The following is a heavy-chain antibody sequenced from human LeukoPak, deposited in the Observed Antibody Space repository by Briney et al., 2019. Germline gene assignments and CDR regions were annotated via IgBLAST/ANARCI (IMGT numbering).Heavy chain of an antibody. Sequence: GASVKVSCKASGYTFTSYAMHWVRQAPGQRLEWMGWINAGNGNTKYSQKFQGRVTITRDTSASTAYMELSSLRSEDTAVYYCAWGVVMIFGVAPGSFDYWGQGTLVTVSS. D-gene: IGHD3-3*01. CDR3: AWGVVMIFGVAPGSFDY. CDR2: INAGNGNT. V-gene: IGHV1-3*01. J-gene: IGHJ4*02. CDR1: GYTFTSYA.